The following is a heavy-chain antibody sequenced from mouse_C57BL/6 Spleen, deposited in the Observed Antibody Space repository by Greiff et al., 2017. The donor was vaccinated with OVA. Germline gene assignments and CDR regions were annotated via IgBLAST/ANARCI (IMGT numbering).Heavy chain of an antibody. Sequence: EVQLVESGGGLVQPGGSLSLSCAASGFTFTDYYMSWVRQPPGKALEWLGFIRNKANGYTTEYSASVKGRFTISRDNSQSILYLQMNALRAEDSATYYCARYKDDEGAMDYWGQGTSVTVSS. CDR3: ARYKDDEGAMDY. V-gene: IGHV7-3*01. D-gene: IGHD2-12*01. CDR2: IRNKANGYTT. J-gene: IGHJ4*01. CDR1: GFTFTDYY.